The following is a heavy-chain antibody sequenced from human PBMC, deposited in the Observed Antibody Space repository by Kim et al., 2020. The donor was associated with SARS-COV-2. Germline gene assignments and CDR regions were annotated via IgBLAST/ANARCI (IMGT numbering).Heavy chain of an antibody. Sequence: GGSLRLSCAASGLTFSSYTMTWVRQAPGKGLEWVSSISAGGGGTYYADSVKGRFTISRDNSKNTLYLQMNSLRAEDTAVYYCAKDRRTVVTPYYFDYWG. CDR3: AKDRRTVVTPYYFDY. CDR2: ISAGGGGT. CDR1: GLTFSSYT. V-gene: IGHV3-23*01. J-gene: IGHJ4*01. D-gene: IGHD2-21*02.